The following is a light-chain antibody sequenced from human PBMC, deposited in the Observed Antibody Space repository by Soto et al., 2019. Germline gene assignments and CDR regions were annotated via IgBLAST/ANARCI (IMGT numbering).Light chain of an antibody. CDR3: QQRSTWPLT. CDR1: QSVRNY. V-gene: IGKV3-11*01. J-gene: IGKJ4*01. Sequence: ETVLTQSPATLSLSTGERATLSCRASQSVRNYLAWYQQKPGQAPRLLIYDASNRATGIPARFSGSGSGTDFTLTISSLEPEDFAVYYCQQRSTWPLTFGGGTKVEIK. CDR2: DAS.